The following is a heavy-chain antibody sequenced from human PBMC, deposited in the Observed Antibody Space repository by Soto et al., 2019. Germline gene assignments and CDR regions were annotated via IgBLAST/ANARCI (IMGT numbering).Heavy chain of an antibody. CDR1: GFSFSSHS. CDR2: ISGSGGHI. Sequence: PGGSLRLSCVASGFSFSSHSVTWVRQAPGKGPEWVSTISGSGGHIYYVDSVKGRFTISRDNSKNTLYLQMNSLGAEDTALYYCAKSHLGAMATFDYWGQGTLVTVSS. D-gene: IGHD5-18*01. J-gene: IGHJ4*02. CDR3: AKSHLGAMATFDY. V-gene: IGHV3-23*01.